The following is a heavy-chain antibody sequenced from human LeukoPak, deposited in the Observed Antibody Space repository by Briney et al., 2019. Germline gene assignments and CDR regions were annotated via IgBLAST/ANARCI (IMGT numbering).Heavy chain of an antibody. CDR2: IYSGGDT. J-gene: IGHJ4*02. CDR3: AKSSRGPFFDY. CDR1: GFTVSSNY. D-gene: IGHD2-15*01. Sequence: GGSLRLSCAASGFTVSSNYMSWVRQAPGKGLEWVSVIYSGGDTSYGDSVKGRFTISRDNAKNSLYLQMNSLRAEDTALYYCAKSSRGPFFDYWGQGTLVTVSS. V-gene: IGHV3-53*05.